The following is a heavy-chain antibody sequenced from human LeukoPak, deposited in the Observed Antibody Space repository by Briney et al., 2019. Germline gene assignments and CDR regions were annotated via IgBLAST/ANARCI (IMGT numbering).Heavy chain of an antibody. J-gene: IGHJ4*02. D-gene: IGHD5-18*01. CDR3: ATDRPSFGFYFDS. CDR2: LSGSGGST. CDR1: GFTFSNYA. V-gene: IGHV3-23*01. Sequence: PGGSLRVSCAASGFTFSNYAMSWVRQAPGKGLEWVSSLSGSGGSTNHADSVKGRFTIYRDNSKNTLYLQMNSLGTGDTAVYYCATDRPSFGFYFDSWGQGTLVTVSS.